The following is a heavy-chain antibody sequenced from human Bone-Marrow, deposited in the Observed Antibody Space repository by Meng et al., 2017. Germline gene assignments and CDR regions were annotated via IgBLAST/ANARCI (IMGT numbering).Heavy chain of an antibody. CDR2: IYYSGST. Sequence: SETLSLTCTVSGGSISSSSYYWGWIRQPPGKGLEWIGSIYYSGSTYYNPSLKSRVTISVDTSKNQFSLKLSSVTAADTAVYYCARPNSGSYYKDAFDIWGQGTMVTVSS. D-gene: IGHD3-10*01. J-gene: IGHJ3*02. CDR3: ARPNSGSYYKDAFDI. V-gene: IGHV4-39*07. CDR1: GGSISSSSYY.